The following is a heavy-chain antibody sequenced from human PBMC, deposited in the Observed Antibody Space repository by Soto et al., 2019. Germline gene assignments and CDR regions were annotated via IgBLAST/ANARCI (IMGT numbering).Heavy chain of an antibody. CDR2: ISNSGTYV. CDR3: ATARAQWLEGSRADY. CDR1: GFIFGTYT. Sequence: HLVESGGGLVKPGGSLRLSCAASGFIFGTYTMNWVRQAPGKGLEWVSSISNSGTYVTYADTVKGRFTISRDNGKNSLFLQMNSLRADDTAVYYCATARAQWLEGSRADYWGQGTLVTVSS. V-gene: IGHV3-21*06. D-gene: IGHD6-19*01. J-gene: IGHJ4*02.